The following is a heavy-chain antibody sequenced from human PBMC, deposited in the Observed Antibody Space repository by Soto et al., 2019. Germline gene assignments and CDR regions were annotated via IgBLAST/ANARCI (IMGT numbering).Heavy chain of an antibody. CDR3: ARAGTFGSGSYYKRPFDP. J-gene: IGHJ5*02. D-gene: IGHD3-10*01. CDR1: GGSFSGYY. V-gene: IGHV4-34*01. Sequence: PSETLSLTCAVYGGSFSGYYWSWIRQPPGKGLEWIGEINHSGSTNYNPSLKSRVTISVDTSKNQFSLKLSSVTAADTAVYYCARAGTFGSGSYYKRPFDPWGQGTLVTVSS. CDR2: INHSGST.